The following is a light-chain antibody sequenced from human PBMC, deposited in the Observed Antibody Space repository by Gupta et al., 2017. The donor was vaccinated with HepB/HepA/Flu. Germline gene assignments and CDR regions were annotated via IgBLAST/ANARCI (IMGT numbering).Light chain of an antibody. CDR1: QRISTN. Sequence: EIVMTQSPVTLSVSPGERATLSCRASQRISTNLAWYQQKPGQVPRLLIYGASTRATGFPARFSGGGSGTEFTLTISSLQSEDFAVYYCQQYNNWPITFGQGTRLEIK. CDR2: GAS. CDR3: QQYNNWPIT. J-gene: IGKJ5*01. V-gene: IGKV3-15*01.